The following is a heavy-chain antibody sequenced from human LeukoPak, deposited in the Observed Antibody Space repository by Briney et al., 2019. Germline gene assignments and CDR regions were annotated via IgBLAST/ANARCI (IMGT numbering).Heavy chain of an antibody. V-gene: IGHV3-53*01. CDR1: GFTVSSNY. CDR2: IYSGGST. Sequence: GGSLRLSWAASGFTVSSNYMSWVRQAPGKGLEWVSVIYSGGSTYYADSVKGRFTISRDNSKNTLYLRMNSLRAEDTAVYYCAKFVVRGVIGYFDYWGQGTLVTVSS. D-gene: IGHD3-10*01. J-gene: IGHJ4*02. CDR3: AKFVVRGVIGYFDY.